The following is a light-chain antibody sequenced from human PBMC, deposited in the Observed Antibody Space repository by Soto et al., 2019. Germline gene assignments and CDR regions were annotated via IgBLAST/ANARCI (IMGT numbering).Light chain of an antibody. V-gene: IGLV2-18*01. J-gene: IGLJ2*01. CDR3: SLYTSSSTVE. CDR2: EVN. Sequence: QSVLTQPPSVSASPGQSVTIPCTATSSDVGAYNRVSWYQQYPGTPPKLMISEVNNRPSGVPDRFSGSKSGNTASLTISGLQAEDEADYYCSLYTSSSTVEFGGGTKVTVL. CDR1: SSDVGAYNR.